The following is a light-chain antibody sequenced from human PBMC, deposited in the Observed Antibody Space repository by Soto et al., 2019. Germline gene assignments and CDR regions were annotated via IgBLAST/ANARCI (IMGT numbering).Light chain of an antibody. J-gene: IGLJ3*02. Sequence: QSALTQPASVSGSPGQSITISCTGTSSDVGGYNYVSWYQQHPGKAPKLMIYDVSNRPPGVSNRFSGSKSGNTASLTLSGLEAEDEADYYCSSYTSSSTLVFGGGTKLTVL. V-gene: IGLV2-14*01. CDR3: SSYTSSSTLV. CDR2: DVS. CDR1: SSDVGGYNY.